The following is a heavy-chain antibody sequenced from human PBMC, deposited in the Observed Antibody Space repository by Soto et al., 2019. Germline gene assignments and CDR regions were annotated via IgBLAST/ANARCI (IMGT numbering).Heavy chain of an antibody. J-gene: IGHJ6*02. V-gene: IGHV3-30*18. CDR1: GFSFSSYG. CDR3: AKDLVGGVRYYYGMDV. Sequence: GGSLRLSCAASGFSFSSYGMHWVRQAPGKGLEWVAVISYDGSQKYYADSVKGRFTISRDNSKNTLYLQMNSLRGEDKAVYYCAKDLVGGVRYYYGMDVWGQGTTVTVSS. CDR2: ISYDGSQK. D-gene: IGHD1-26*01.